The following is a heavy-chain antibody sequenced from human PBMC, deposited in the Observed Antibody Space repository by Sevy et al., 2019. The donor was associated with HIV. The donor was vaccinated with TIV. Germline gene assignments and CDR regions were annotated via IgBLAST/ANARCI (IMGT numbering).Heavy chain of an antibody. V-gene: IGHV3-30*04. Sequence: GGSLRLSCAGSGFTFSSYDMHWVRQAPGKGLEWVAVTSHDGKYNNYADSVKVRFTISGDNFKNTLYLQMNSLRVEDTAVYFCARLFSCGGDCYYLDYWGQGALVTVSS. J-gene: IGHJ4*02. CDR1: GFTFSSYD. CDR3: ARLFSCGGDCYYLDY. CDR2: TSHDGKYN. D-gene: IGHD2-21*02.